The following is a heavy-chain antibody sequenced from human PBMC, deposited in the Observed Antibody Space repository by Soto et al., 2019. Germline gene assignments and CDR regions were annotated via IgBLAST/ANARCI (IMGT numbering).Heavy chain of an antibody. D-gene: IGHD5-18*01. CDR2: VYSSGST. CDR1: GGSSSSYY. J-gene: IGHJ4*02. V-gene: IGHV4-59*01. CDR3: ARDHPHSYGVYYFDY. Sequence: SETLSLTCTVSGGSSSSYYWSWIRQPPGKGLEWIGYVYSSGSTHYNPSLQSRVTISADTSKNQVSLKVNSVTAADTAVYYCARDHPHSYGVYYFDYWGQGTPVTVSS.